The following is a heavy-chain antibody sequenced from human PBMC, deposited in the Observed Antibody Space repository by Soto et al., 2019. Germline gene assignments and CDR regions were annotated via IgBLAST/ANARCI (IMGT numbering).Heavy chain of an antibody. J-gene: IGHJ6*02. CDR3: AKDRGGYSYGYYYYGMDV. CDR2: ISYDGSNK. V-gene: IGHV3-30*18. D-gene: IGHD5-18*01. Sequence: GGSLRLSCAASGFTFSTYGMHWVRQAPGKGLEWVAFISYDGSNKYYADSVKGRFTISRDNSKNTLCLQMNSLRAEDTAVYYCAKDRGGYSYGYYYYGMDVWGQGTAVTVSS. CDR1: GFTFSTYG.